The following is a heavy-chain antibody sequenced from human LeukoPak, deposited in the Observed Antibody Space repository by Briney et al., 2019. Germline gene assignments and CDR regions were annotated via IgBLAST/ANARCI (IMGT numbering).Heavy chain of an antibody. CDR3: ARVIHYYYYMDV. J-gene: IGHJ6*03. Sequence: PGGSLRLSCAASGFTVSSNYMSWVRQAPGKGLEWVSVIYSGGSTYYADSVKGRFTISRDNAKNSLYLQMNSLRAEDTAVYYCARVIHYYYYMDVWGKGTTVTVSS. D-gene: IGHD3-16*02. CDR1: GFTVSSNY. V-gene: IGHV3-66*01. CDR2: IYSGGST.